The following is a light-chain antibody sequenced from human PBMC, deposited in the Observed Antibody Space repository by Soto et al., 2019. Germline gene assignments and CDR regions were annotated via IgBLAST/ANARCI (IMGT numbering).Light chain of an antibody. CDR2: DAS. CDR1: QIISSW. J-gene: IGKJ1*01. V-gene: IGKV1-5*01. CDR3: QQYSSYLT. Sequence: DIQMTQSPSTLTAYEGDRVNITFRASQIISSWMAWYQQKTGKAPKLLIYDASNLERGVPSKFSGSGSGTEFTLTISSLQPDDFATYYCQQYSSYLTFGQGTKVDI.